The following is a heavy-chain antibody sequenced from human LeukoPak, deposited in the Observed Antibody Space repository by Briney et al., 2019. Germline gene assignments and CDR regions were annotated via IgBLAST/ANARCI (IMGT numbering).Heavy chain of an antibody. J-gene: IGHJ4*02. CDR3: ARLKGGLVKLRECYFDY. D-gene: IGHD4-17*01. V-gene: IGHV5-51*01. CDR2: MYPDDSDI. Sequence: GGSLKISCKASGYSFSTYWIAWVRQMPGKGLELMGIMYPDDSDIRYSPSFQGQVTISADKSINTAYLQWNSLKASDTAMYYCARLKGGLVKLRECYFDYWGQGTLVTV. CDR1: GYSFSTYW.